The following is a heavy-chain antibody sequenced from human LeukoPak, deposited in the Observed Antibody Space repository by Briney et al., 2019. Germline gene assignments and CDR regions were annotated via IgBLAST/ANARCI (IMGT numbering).Heavy chain of an antibody. CDR3: ARVVPAANVRYYCYGMDV. D-gene: IGHD2-2*01. CDR2: ISAYNGNT. V-gene: IGHV1-18*01. Sequence: GASVKVSCKASGYTFTSCGISWVRQAPGQGLEWMGWISAYNGNTNYAQKLQGRVTMTTDTSTSTAYMELRSLRSDDTAVYYCARVVPAANVRYYCYGMDVWGQGTTVTVSS. J-gene: IGHJ6*02. CDR1: GYTFTSCG.